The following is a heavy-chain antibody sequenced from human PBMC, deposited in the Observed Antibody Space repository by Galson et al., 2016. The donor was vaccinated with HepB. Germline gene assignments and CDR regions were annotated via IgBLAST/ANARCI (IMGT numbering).Heavy chain of an antibody. V-gene: IGHV3-74*01. CDR1: GFTFSNYW. J-gene: IGHJ4*02. Sequence: SLRLSCAASGFTFSNYWMHWVRQTPGKGLVWVSRITDDGSITNYADSVKGRFTISRENAKNTLDLQVNSLGAEDTAVYYCARGCRSSPDAIDFWCQGTVATVS. CDR2: ITDDGSIT. D-gene: IGHD2-8*01. CDR3: ARGCRSSPDAIDF.